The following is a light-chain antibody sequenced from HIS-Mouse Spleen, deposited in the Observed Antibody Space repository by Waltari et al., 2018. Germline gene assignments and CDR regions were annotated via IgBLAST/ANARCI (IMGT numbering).Light chain of an antibody. Sequence: SYELTQPPSVSVSPGQTARITCSGHALPKKYAYWYQQKSGQAPVLVIYEESKRPSGIPERFSGSSSGTMATLTISGAQVEDEADYYCYSTDSSGNHRVFGGGTKLTVL. V-gene: IGLV3-10*01. CDR1: ALPKKY. CDR2: EES. J-gene: IGLJ2*01. CDR3: YSTDSSGNHRV.